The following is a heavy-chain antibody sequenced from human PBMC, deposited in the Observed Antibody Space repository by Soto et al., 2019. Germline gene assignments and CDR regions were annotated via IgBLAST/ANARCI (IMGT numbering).Heavy chain of an antibody. Sequence: EVQLVESGGGLVQPGGSLRLSCAASGLTCSGCWMSWVRQAPGKGPEWVANINKDGSQKYYVDSVRGRFTISRDNAKNSLDLQMNNLRAEDTAVYYCAENQLWGQGTLVTVSS. CDR3: AENQL. CDR2: INKDGSQK. V-gene: IGHV3-7*01. J-gene: IGHJ4*02. CDR1: GLTCSGCW.